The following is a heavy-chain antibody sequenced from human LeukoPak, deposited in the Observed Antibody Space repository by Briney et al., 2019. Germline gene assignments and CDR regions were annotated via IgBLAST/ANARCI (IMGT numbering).Heavy chain of an antibody. CDR1: GFTVSSNY. Sequence: GGSLRLSCAASGFTVSSNYMSWVRQAPGKGLEWVSLISGDGVSTFFADSVKGRFSISRDNSKNSLFLEMSSLRTEDTAMYYCARESGKFDYWGQGTLAAVSS. CDR2: ISGDGVST. V-gene: IGHV3-43*02. CDR3: ARESGKFDY. J-gene: IGHJ4*02.